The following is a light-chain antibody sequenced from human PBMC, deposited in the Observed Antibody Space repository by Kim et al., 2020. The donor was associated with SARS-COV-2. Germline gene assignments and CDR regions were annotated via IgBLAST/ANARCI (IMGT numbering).Light chain of an antibody. J-gene: IGLJ1*01. Sequence: QSALTQPPSASGSPGQSVTISCTGTSNDVGYYNYVSWYQHRLGKGPKVLIYEVTKRPSGVPDRFSGSRSGNTASLTVSGLQAEDEADYYCSSYAGTNRPFVFGTGTKVTVL. CDR2: EVT. V-gene: IGLV2-8*01. CDR1: SNDVGYYNY. CDR3: SSYAGTNRPFV.